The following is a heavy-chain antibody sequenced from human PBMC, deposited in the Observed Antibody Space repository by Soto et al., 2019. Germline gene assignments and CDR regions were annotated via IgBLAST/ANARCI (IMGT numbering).Heavy chain of an antibody. D-gene: IGHD5-12*01. V-gene: IGHV3-30*18. Sequence: PGGSLRLSCAASGFTFSSYGMHWVRQAPGKGLEWVAVISYDGSNKYYADSVKGRFTISRDNSKNTLYLQMNSLRAEDTAVYYCAKRPVGMATRPYYFDYWGQGTLVTVSS. CDR2: ISYDGSNK. J-gene: IGHJ4*02. CDR1: GFTFSSYG. CDR3: AKRPVGMATRPYYFDY.